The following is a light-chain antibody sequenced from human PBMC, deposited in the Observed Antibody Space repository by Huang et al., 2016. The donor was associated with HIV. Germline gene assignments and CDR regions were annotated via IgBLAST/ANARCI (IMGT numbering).Light chain of an antibody. J-gene: IGKJ1*01. CDR1: QSVSSN. CDR3: QQYNDWPPWT. V-gene: IGKV3-15*01. Sequence: EIVLTQSPATLSVSPGERATLSCRASQSVSSNLAWYQQKPGQAPRLLIYGASTRATGIPGRFSCSGSGTEFTLTISSLQSEDFALYYCQQYNDWPPWTFGQGTKVEIK. CDR2: GAS.